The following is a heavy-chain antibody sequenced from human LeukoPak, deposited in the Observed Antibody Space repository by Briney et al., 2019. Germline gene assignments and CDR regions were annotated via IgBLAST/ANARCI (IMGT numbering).Heavy chain of an antibody. V-gene: IGHV4-59*01. CDR2: IYYSGST. CDR3: ARATALGVDAFDI. D-gene: IGHD3-10*01. J-gene: IGHJ3*02. CDR1: GGSISSYY. Sequence: PSETLSLTCTVSGGSISSYYRSWIRQPPGKGLEWIGYIYYSGSTNYNPSLKSRVTISVDTSKNQFSLKLSSVTAADTAVYYCARATALGVDAFDIWGQGTMVTVSS.